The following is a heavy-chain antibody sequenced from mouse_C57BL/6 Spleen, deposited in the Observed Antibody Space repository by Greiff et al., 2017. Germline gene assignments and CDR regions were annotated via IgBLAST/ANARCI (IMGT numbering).Heavy chain of an antibody. D-gene: IGHD1-1*01. CDR3: ARTRYPWDYAMDY. J-gene: IGHJ4*01. CDR1: GFTFSDYG. CDR2: ISSGSSTI. Sequence: EVQLQESGGGLVKPGGSLKLSCAASGFTFSDYGMHWVRQAPEKGLEWVAYISSGSSTIYYADTVKGRFTISRDNAKNTLFLQMTSLRSEDTAMYYCARTRYPWDYAMDYWGQGTSVTVSS. V-gene: IGHV5-17*01.